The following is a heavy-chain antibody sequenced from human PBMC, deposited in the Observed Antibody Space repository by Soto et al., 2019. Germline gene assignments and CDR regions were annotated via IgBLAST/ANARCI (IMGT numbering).Heavy chain of an antibody. CDR2: IYYSGST. J-gene: IGHJ4*02. CDR1: GGSISSYY. CDR3: ARSVFVMVRGVPTYYFDY. V-gene: IGHV4-59*01. Sequence: SETLSLTCTVSGGSISSYYWSWIRQPPGKGLEWIGYIYYSGSTNYNPSLKSRVTISVDTSKNQFSLKLSSVTAADTAVYYCARSVFVMVRGVPTYYFDYWGQGTLVTVSS. D-gene: IGHD3-10*01.